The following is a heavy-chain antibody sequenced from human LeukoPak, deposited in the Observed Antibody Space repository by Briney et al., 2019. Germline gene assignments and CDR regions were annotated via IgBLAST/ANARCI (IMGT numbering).Heavy chain of an antibody. CDR1: GFTFGDYA. V-gene: IGHV3-49*04. CDR2: IRSKAYGGTT. D-gene: IGHD3-16*02. Sequence: QPGGSLRLSCTASGFTFGDYAMSWVRQAPGKGLEWVGFIRSKAYGGTTEYAASVKGRFTISRDDSKSIAYLQMNSLKTEDTAVYYCTRAPGGGYRLVYFDYWGQGTLVTVSS. J-gene: IGHJ4*02. CDR3: TRAPGGGYRLVYFDY.